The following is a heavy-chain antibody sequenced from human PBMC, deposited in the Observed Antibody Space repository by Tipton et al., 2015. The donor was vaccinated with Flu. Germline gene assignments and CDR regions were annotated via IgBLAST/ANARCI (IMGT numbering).Heavy chain of an antibody. CDR3: ATRGEYFDN. CDR2: IDQDGSEK. Sequence: GSLRLSCAASGFTFSRYWMSWVRQAPGKGLEWVANIDQDGSEKYYLDSVKGRFTISRDNAKNSLYLQMNSLRAEDTAVYYCATRGEYFDNWGQGTLVTVSS. D-gene: IGHD3-16*01. CDR1: GFTFSRYW. V-gene: IGHV3-7*01. J-gene: IGHJ4*02.